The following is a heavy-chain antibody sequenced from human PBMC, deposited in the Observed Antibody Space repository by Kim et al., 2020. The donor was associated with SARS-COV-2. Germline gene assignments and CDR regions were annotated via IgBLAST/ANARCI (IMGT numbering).Heavy chain of an antibody. CDR2: IDPSDSYT. CDR3: ARRTLYYYDSSGSVDYYYGMDV. J-gene: IGHJ6*02. CDR1: GYSFTSYW. D-gene: IGHD3-22*01. Sequence: GESLKISCKGSGYSFTSYWISWVRQMPGKGLEWMGRIDPSDSYTNYSPSFQGHVTISADKSISTAYLQWSSLKASDTAMYYCARRTLYYYDSSGSVDYYYGMDVWGQGTTVTVSS. V-gene: IGHV5-10-1*01.